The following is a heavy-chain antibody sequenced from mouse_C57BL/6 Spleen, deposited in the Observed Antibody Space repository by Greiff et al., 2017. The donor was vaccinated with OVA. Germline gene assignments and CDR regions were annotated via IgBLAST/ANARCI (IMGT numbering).Heavy chain of an antibody. D-gene: IGHD4-1*01. CDR1: GFTFSDYY. Sequence: EVQLVESEGGLVQPGSSMKLSCTASGFTFSDYYMAWVRQVPEKGLEWVANINYDGSSHYYLDSLKSRFIISRDNAKNILYLQMSSLKSEDTATYYCAREGTELGLDYWGQGTTLTVSS. CDR2: INYDGSSH. V-gene: IGHV5-16*01. J-gene: IGHJ2*01. CDR3: AREGTELGLDY.